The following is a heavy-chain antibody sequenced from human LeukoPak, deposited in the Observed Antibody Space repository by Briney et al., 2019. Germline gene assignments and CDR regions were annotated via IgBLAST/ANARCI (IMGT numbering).Heavy chain of an antibody. CDR1: GGSISSYY. CDR2: IYTSGST. D-gene: IGHD2-2*02. V-gene: IGHV4-4*07. CDR3: ARAAKTHCSSTSCYTPYFDY. J-gene: IGHJ4*02. Sequence: SETLSLTCTVSGGSISSYYWSWIRQPAGKGLEWIGRIYTSGSTNYNPSLKSRVTMSVDTSKNQFPLKLSSVTAADTAVYYCARAAKTHCSSTSCYTPYFDYWGQGTLVTVSS.